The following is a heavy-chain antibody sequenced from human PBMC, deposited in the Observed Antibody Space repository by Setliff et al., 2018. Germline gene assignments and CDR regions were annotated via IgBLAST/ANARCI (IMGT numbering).Heavy chain of an antibody. D-gene: IGHD6-13*01. CDR3: VSWLYYYYYGVDV. CDR1: NFPFSAAW. Sequence: GGSLRLSCTTSNFPFSAAWMSWVRRGPGKGLEWVGRIKNKNEGETRDYAAPVKGRFTISRDNTKNTLYLQMNSLRAEDTAVYYCVSWLYYYYYGVDVWGQGTTVTVSS. V-gene: IGHV3-15*05. CDR2: IKNKNEGETR. J-gene: IGHJ6*02.